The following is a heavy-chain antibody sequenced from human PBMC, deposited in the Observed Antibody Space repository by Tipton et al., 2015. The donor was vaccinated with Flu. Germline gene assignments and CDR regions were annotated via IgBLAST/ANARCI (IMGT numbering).Heavy chain of an antibody. V-gene: IGHV3-7*01. Sequence: SLRLSCAASGFTFSSYWMSWVRQAPGKGLEWVANIKQDGSEKYYVDSVKGRFTISRDNAKNSLYLQMNSLRAEDTAVYYCARDAFYDFWSGTTVGAFDIWGQGTMVPVSS. CDR1: GFTFSSYW. J-gene: IGHJ3*02. D-gene: IGHD3-3*01. CDR3: ARDAFYDFWSGTTVGAFDI. CDR2: IKQDGSEK.